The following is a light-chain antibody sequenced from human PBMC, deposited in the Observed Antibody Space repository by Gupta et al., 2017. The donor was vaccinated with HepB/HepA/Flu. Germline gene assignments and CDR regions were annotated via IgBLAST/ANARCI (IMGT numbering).Light chain of an antibody. CDR2: AAS. J-gene: IGKJ4*01. V-gene: IGKV1-39*01. CDR3: QKSYSTPLT. CDR1: QSISSY. Sequence: DIQMTQSPSSLSASVGDRVTITCRASQSISSYLNWYQQKPGKAPKLLIYAASSLQSGVPSRFSGSGSGTDFTITSSSLQPEDFATYYFQKSYSTPLTFGGGTKVEIK.